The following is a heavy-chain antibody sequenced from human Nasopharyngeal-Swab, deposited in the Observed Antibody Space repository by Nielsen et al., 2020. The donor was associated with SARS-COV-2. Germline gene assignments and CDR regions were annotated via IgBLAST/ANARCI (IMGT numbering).Heavy chain of an antibody. CDR3: VRMGDYTWSGFDI. J-gene: IGHJ3*02. D-gene: IGHD3-3*01. CDR2: IKKDGSEK. Sequence: WIRQPPGKGLEWVANIKKDGSEKYYVDSVKGRFTISRDNTKNSVYLQMNSLRAEDTAAYYCVRMGDYTWSGFDIWGQGTMVTVSS. V-gene: IGHV3-7*01.